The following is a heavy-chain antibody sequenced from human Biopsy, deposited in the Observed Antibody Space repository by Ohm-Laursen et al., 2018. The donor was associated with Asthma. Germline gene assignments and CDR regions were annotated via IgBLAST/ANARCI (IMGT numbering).Heavy chain of an antibody. CDR2: IYYSGST. D-gene: IGHD4-17*01. J-gene: IGHJ5*02. CDR1: GDSITSGGCC. Sequence: PSQTLSLTWTVSGDSITSGGCCWNWIRQHPGKGLEWIGHIYYSGSTYYNPSLKSRVSISLDTSKNQFSLSLTSVTAADTAVYYCARTTYGHDGFDPWGQGTLVTVSS. CDR3: ARTTYGHDGFDP. V-gene: IGHV4-31*02.